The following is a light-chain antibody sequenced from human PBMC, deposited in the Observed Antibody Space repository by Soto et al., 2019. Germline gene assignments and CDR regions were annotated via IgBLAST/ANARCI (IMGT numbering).Light chain of an antibody. J-gene: IGKJ4*01. CDR3: QQRRSWPPA. V-gene: IGKV3-11*01. CDR2: DAS. CDR1: QSVNNY. Sequence: EIVLTQSPATLSLSPGERATLSCRASQSVNNYLAWYQQKPGQAPRLLISDASNRATGIPARISGSRSGTDFTLTISSLEPEDFAVYYCQQRRSWPPAFGGGTKVEIK.